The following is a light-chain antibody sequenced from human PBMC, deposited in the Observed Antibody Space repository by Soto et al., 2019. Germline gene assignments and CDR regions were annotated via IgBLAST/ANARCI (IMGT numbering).Light chain of an antibody. Sequence: QSVLTQPPSVSGAPGQRVTISCTGSSSNIGAGYDVPWYQQLPGTAPRLLIFININRPSGVPDRFSGSKSGTSASLAITGLRAEDEADYYCQSYDSSLSGYVFGTGTKLTVL. CDR1: SSNIGAGYD. V-gene: IGLV1-40*01. J-gene: IGLJ1*01. CDR2: INI. CDR3: QSYDSSLSGYV.